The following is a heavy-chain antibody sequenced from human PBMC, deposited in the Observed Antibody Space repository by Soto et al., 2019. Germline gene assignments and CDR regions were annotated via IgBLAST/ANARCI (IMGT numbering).Heavy chain of an antibody. CDR2: IDRDGSSI. CDR3: TRGVFFDY. J-gene: IGHJ4*02. CDR1: GFTCSNYG. V-gene: IGHV3-74*01. D-gene: IGHD2-8*01. Sequence: EVQLVESGGGLVQPGGSLRLPCAASGFTCSNYGMHWVRQDPGKGLVWVSRIDRDGSSINYADSVKGRFTISRDNAKNTLSLHMNSLRPEDTAAYSCTRGVFFDYWGQGTLVTVSS.